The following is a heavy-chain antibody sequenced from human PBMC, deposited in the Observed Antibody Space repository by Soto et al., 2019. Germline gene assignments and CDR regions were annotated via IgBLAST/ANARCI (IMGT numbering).Heavy chain of an antibody. Sequence: EVQLVESGGGLVQPGGSLRLSCAASGFTFSSYSMNWVRQAPGKGLEWVSYISSSSSTIYYADSVKGRFTISRDNAKNPLYLQMNSLRDEDTAVYYCARDQNYYGSGSYSPDWGQGTLVTVSS. CDR3: ARDQNYYGSGSYSPD. CDR1: GFTFSSYS. V-gene: IGHV3-48*02. J-gene: IGHJ4*02. CDR2: ISSSSSTI. D-gene: IGHD3-10*01.